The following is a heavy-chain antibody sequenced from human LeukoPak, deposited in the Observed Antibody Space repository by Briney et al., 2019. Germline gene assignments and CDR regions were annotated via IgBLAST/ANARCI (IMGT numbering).Heavy chain of an antibody. CDR1: GYTFTSYG. V-gene: IGHV1-18*01. CDR2: ISAYNGNT. Sequence: ASVKVSCKASGYTFTSYGISWVRQAPGQGLEWMGWISAYNGNTNYAQKLQGRVTTTTDTSTSTAYMELRSLRSDDTAVYYCAREPPLNSGYDQTFDYWGQGTLVTVSS. J-gene: IGHJ4*02. CDR3: AREPPLNSGYDQTFDY. D-gene: IGHD5-12*01.